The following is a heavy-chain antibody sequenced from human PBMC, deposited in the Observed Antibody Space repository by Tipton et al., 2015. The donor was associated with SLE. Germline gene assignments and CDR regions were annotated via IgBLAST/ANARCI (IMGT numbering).Heavy chain of an antibody. CDR1: GGPISSYY. J-gene: IGHJ6*02. V-gene: IGHV4-59*12. CDR3: ARTIGSWPNYSYYGMDV. D-gene: IGHD6-13*01. Sequence: LRLSCTVSGGPISSYYWSWFRQPPGKGLEWIGFFYYSGSTNYNPSPKSRVTISVDTSKNQFSLKLSSVTAADTAVYYCARTIGSWPNYSYYGMDVWGQGTTVTVSS. CDR2: FYYSGST.